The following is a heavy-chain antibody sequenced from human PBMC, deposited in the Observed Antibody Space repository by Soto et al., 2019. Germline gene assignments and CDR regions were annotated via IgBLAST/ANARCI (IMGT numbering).Heavy chain of an antibody. CDR1: GYTFTSYY. D-gene: IGHD5-18*01. Sequence: QVQLVQSGAEVKKPGASVKVSCKASGYTFTSYYMHWVRQAPGQGLEWMGIINPSGGSTSYAQKFQGRVTMTRDTSTSTVYMELSSLRSEDTAVYYCARSIPPDSYGYYFDYWGQGTLVTVSS. CDR3: ARSIPPDSYGYYFDY. J-gene: IGHJ4*02. V-gene: IGHV1-46*01. CDR2: INPSGGST.